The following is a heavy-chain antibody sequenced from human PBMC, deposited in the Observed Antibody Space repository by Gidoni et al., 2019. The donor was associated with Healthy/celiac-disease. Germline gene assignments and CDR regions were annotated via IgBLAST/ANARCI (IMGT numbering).Heavy chain of an antibody. Sequence: EVQRLEAGGGLVQPGGSPRVSCAASGVAFSSYDMGWVRQAPGKGLEWVAAISGSGGSTYYADSVKGRFTISRDNSKNTLYLQMNSLRAEDTAVYYCAKDISLVQPDAFDIWGQGTMVTVSS. CDR3: AKDISLVQPDAFDI. J-gene: IGHJ3*02. CDR1: GVAFSSYD. CDR2: ISGSGGST. D-gene: IGHD1-26*01. V-gene: IGHV3-23*01.